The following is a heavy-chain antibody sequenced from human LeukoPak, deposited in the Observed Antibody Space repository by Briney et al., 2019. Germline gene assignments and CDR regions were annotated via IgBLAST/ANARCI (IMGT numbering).Heavy chain of an antibody. D-gene: IGHD3-10*01. CDR3: AKVLLWFGELSPFDY. CDR2: IRYDGSNK. CDR1: GFTFSSYG. Sequence: PGGSLRLSCAASGFTFSSYGMHWVRQAPGKGLEWVAFIRYDGSNKYYADSVKGRFTISRDNSKNTLHLQMNSLRAEDTAVYYCAKVLLWFGELSPFDYWGQGTLVTVSS. V-gene: IGHV3-30*02. J-gene: IGHJ4*02.